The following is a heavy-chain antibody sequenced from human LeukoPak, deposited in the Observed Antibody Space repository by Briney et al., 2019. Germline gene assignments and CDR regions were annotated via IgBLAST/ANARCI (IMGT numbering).Heavy chain of an antibody. CDR1: GFTFSTYA. V-gene: IGHV3-64D*06. J-gene: IGHJ4*02. Sequence: GGSLRLSCSASGFTFSTYAMYWVRQAPGKGLEYVSSINGNGVSTDYADSVKGRFTISRDNSKNTLFLQMSSLRAEDTAVYYCVKVAGGATFDYWGQGALVTVSS. CDR2: INGNGVST. CDR3: VKVAGGATFDY. D-gene: IGHD1-26*01.